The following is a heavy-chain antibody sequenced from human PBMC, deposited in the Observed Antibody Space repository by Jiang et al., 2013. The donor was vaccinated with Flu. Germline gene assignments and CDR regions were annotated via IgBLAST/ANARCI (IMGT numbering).Heavy chain of an antibody. CDR2: NHSGST. CDR3: ARGTRKRLRGGGGY. V-gene: IGHV4-34*01. J-gene: IGHJ4*02. D-gene: IGHD5-12*01. Sequence: NHSGSTNFNPSLKSRVTISVDTSKNQFSLKLSSVTAADTAVYYCARGTRKRLRGGGGYWGQGTLVTVSS.